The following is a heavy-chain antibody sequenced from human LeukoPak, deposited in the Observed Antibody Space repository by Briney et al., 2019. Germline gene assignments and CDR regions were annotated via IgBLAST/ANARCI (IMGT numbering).Heavy chain of an antibody. CDR3: ARDWRPFVATAGADSEY. J-gene: IGHJ4*02. CDR1: GFTFSSYS. D-gene: IGHD5-12*01. V-gene: IGHV3-21*01. CDR2: ISSSSSYI. Sequence: GGSLRLSCAASGFTFSSYSMNWVRQAPGKGLEWVSSISSSSSYIYYADSVKGRFTISRDNAKNSLYLQMNSLRVEDTALYYCARDWRPFVATAGADSEYWGQGTLVTVSS.